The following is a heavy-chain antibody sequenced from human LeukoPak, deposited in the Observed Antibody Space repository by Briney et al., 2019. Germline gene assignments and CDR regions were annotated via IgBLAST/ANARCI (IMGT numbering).Heavy chain of an antibody. V-gene: IGHV3-33*06. D-gene: IGHD3-3*01. CDR2: IWYDGSNK. J-gene: IGHJ4*02. CDR1: GFTFSSYG. Sequence: PGRSLSLSCAASGFTFSSYGMHWVRQAPGKGPEWVAVIWYDGSNKYYADSVKGRFTISRDNSKNTLYLQMNSLRAEGTAVYYCAKVPRDFWSGYFDYWGQGTLVTVSS. CDR3: AKVPRDFWSGYFDY.